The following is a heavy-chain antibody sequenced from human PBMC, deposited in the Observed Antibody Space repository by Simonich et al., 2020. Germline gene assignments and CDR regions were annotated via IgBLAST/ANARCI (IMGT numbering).Heavy chain of an antibody. V-gene: IGHV3-7*01. CDR2: IKQDVREK. D-gene: IGHD7-27*01. CDR1: GFTVSSYW. CDR3: ARDGLGTAYYYYMDV. J-gene: IGHJ6*03. Sequence: EVQLVESGGGLVQPGGSRRLSCAASGFTVSSYWMSWVRQAPGKGLEWVANIKQDVREKNYVDSVKGRFTISRDNAKNALYLQMNSLRAEDTAVYYCARDGLGTAYYYYMDVWGKGTTVTVSS.